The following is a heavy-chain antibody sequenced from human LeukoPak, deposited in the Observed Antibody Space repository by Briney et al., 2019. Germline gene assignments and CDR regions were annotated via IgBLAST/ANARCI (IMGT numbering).Heavy chain of an antibody. D-gene: IGHD6-19*01. CDR3: VTRGPIAVADFDY. Sequence: PGRSLRLSCAASGFTFSSYAMHWVRQAPGKGLEYVSAISSNGGSTYYADSVKGRFTISRDNSKNTLYLQMSSLRAEDTAVYYCVTRGPIAVADFDYWGQGTLVTVSS. CDR1: GFTFSSYA. J-gene: IGHJ4*02. V-gene: IGHV3-64D*06. CDR2: ISSNGGST.